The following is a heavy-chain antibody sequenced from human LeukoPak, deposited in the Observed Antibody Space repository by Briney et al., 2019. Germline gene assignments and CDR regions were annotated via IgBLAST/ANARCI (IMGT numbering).Heavy chain of an antibody. Sequence: SETLSLTWAVYGGSFSGYYWGWIRQPPGKGLEWIGSIYHSGSTYYNPSLKSRVTISVDTSKNQFSLKLSSVTAADTAVYYCASAFTKSTVNGGYWGQGTLVTVSS. CDR3: ASAFTKSTVNGGY. D-gene: IGHD4-17*01. CDR2: IYHSGST. J-gene: IGHJ4*02. CDR1: GGSFSGYY. V-gene: IGHV4-38-2*01.